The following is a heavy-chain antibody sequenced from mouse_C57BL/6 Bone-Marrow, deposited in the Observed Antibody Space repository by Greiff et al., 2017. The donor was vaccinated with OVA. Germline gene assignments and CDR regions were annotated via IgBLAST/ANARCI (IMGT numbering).Heavy chain of an antibody. CDR2: ISSGGSYT. CDR1: GFSFSSYG. Sequence: DVKLVESGGDLVKPGGSLKLSCAASGFSFSSYGMSWVRQTPDKRLEWVATISSGGSYTYYPNTVKGRFTISRDNAKSTLYLQMSRLQSEDPAMYYCARHPDDWGQGTTLTVSS. J-gene: IGHJ2*01. CDR3: ARHPDD. V-gene: IGHV5-6*02.